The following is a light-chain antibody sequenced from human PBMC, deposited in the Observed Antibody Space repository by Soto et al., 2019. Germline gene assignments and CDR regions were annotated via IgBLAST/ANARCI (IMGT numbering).Light chain of an antibody. V-gene: IGKV3-20*01. Sequence: EIVLTQSPGTLSLSPGESATLSCRANQVVSPSYLAWYQQKPGQAPRLLIYHASDRAAGIPDRFSGSGSGTDFTLTISRLEPEDFAVFYCQQYGTFPFSFGQGTKLQIK. CDR1: QVVSPSY. CDR2: HAS. CDR3: QQYGTFPFS. J-gene: IGKJ2*01.